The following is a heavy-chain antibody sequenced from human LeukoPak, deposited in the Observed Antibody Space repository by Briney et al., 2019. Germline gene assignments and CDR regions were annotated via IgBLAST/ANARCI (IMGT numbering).Heavy chain of an antibody. CDR3: AKEGPYDFWSGHASAFDI. V-gene: IGHV3-74*01. J-gene: IGHJ3*02. Sequence: GGSLRLSCAASGFTFSSYWMHWVRQAPGKGLVWLSRINSDGYSISYANSVKGRFTISRDNSKNTLYLQIDSLSAEDTAVYYCAKEGPYDFWSGHASAFDIWGQGTKVTVSS. CDR1: GFTFSSYW. D-gene: IGHD3-3*01. CDR2: INSDGYSI.